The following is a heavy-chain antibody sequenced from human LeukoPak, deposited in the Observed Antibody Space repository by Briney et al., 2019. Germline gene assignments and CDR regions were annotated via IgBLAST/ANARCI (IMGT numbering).Heavy chain of an antibody. CDR2: ISWNSGSI. Sequence: AGGSLRLSCAASGFTFDDYAMHWVRQAPGKGLEWVSGISWNSGSIGYADSVKGRFTISRDNAKNSLYLQMNSLRAEDTALYYCAKDISDYVWGGIDYWGQGTLVTVSS. V-gene: IGHV3-9*01. CDR1: GFTFDDYA. J-gene: IGHJ4*02. D-gene: IGHD3-16*01. CDR3: AKDISDYVWGGIDY.